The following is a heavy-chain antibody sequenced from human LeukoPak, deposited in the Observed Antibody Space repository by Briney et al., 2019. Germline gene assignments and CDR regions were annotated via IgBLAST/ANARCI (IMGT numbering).Heavy chain of an antibody. V-gene: IGHV1-69*13. CDR2: IIPIFGTA. CDR1: GGTFSSYA. CDR3: AGWFGELYYYYYYMDV. J-gene: IGHJ6*03. Sequence: SVKVSCKASGGTFSSYAISWVRQAPGQGLEWMGGIIPIFGTANYAQKFQGRVTITADESTSTAYMELSSLRSEDTAVYYCAGWFGELYYYYYYMDVWGKGTTVTISS. D-gene: IGHD3-10*01.